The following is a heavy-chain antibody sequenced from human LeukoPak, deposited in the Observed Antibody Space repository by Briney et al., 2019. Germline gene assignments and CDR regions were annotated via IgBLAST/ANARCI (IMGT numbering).Heavy chain of an antibody. D-gene: IGHD2-21*01. J-gene: IGHJ4*02. CDR1: GFTLRSYA. Sequence: PGGSLRLSCAPSGFTLRSYAMSWVRQAPGQGLEWVSALSGSGGSTYYADSVTGRFTISRDNSKNTLYPQMNSLRAEDTAVYYCGKDVVVRGWAIDYWGQRTLVTVSS. CDR2: LSGSGGST. V-gene: IGHV3-23*01. CDR3: GKDVVVRGWAIDY.